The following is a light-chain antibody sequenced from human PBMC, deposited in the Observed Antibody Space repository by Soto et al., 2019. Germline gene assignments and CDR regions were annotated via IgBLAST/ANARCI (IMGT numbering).Light chain of an antibody. J-gene: IGKJ1*01. V-gene: IGKV3-15*01. CDR1: QSVTSN. CDR2: GAS. Sequence: EIVMTQSPATLSVSPGERATLSCRASQSVTSNLAWYQKKPGQAPRLLIYGASTRATGIPARFSGSGSGTDFTLTISSLQSEDFAVYYCQQYDNWWTFGQGTRVXX. CDR3: QQYDNWWT.